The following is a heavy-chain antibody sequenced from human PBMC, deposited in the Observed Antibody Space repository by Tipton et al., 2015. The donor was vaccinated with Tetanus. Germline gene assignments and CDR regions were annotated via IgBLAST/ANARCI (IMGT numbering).Heavy chain of an antibody. CDR3: AKEVSGVVYGMDV. Sequence: SLRLSCAASGFTVSSNYMSWVRQAPGKGLEWVSVIFSGGTTYYADSVKGRFTISRDNSKNTLDLQMNSLRAEDTAVYYCAKEVSGVVYGMDVWGQGTTVTDAS. CDR1: GFTVSSNY. D-gene: IGHD3-16*01. J-gene: IGHJ6*02. CDR2: IFSGGTT. V-gene: IGHV3-66*01.